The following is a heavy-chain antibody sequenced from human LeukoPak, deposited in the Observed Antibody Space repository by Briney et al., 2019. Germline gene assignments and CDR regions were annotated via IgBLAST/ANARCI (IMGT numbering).Heavy chain of an antibody. CDR3: ARGFPPRRQYDSSGYYSYYFDY. V-gene: IGHV1-18*01. CDR2: ISAYNGNT. CDR1: GYTFTSYG. J-gene: IGHJ4*02. Sequence: ASVKVSCKTSGYTFTSYGISWVRQAPGQGLEWMGWISAYNGNTHSAQKLQGRVTMTTDTSTSTAYMELRSLRSDDTAVSYCARGFPPRRQYDSSGYYSYYFDYWGQGTLVTVSS. D-gene: IGHD3-22*01.